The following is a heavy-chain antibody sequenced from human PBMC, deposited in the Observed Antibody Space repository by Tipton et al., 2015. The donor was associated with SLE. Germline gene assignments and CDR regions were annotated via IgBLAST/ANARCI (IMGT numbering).Heavy chain of an antibody. CDR3: ARDRSMVGAAAEAFDI. Sequence: TLSLTCTVSGFSISSYYWGWIRQPPGKGLEWIGYIYYTGNTNYNPSLRGRVTISLDTPKNQFSLKLSSVTAADTAIYYCARDRSMVGAAAEAFDIWGPGTLVTVSS. D-gene: IGHD1-26*01. CDR1: GFSISSYY. V-gene: IGHV4-59*01. CDR2: IYYTGNT. J-gene: IGHJ3*02.